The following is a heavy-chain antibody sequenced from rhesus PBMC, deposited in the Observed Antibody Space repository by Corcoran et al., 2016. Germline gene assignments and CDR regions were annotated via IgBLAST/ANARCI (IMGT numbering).Heavy chain of an antibody. CDR2: ISYASSYI. CDR3: TRGATVKNFRDYYFDY. V-gene: IGHV3-183*01. CDR1: GFTFGDYG. D-gene: IGHD4-35*01. Sequence: GGLVQPGGSLRLSCAASGFTFGDYGMHWVRQAPGKGLEWVSSISYASSYIYYADSVKGRFTISRDNAKNSLSLQMSSLRAEDTAVYYCTRGATVKNFRDYYFDYWGQGVLVTVSS. J-gene: IGHJ4*01.